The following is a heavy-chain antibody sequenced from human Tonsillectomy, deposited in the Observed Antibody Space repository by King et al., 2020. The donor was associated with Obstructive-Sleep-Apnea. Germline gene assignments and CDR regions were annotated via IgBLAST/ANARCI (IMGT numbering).Heavy chain of an antibody. D-gene: IGHD5-12*01. V-gene: IGHV3-7*03. Sequence: VQLVESGGGLVQPGGSLRLSCAASGFTFSYYWMSWVRQAPGKGLEWVTNMNQDGGEKYYVDSVKGRFTISRDNATNSLYLQMNSLRAEDTAVYYCATVDSYYYGMDVWGQGTTVTVSS. CDR2: MNQDGGEK. CDR1: GFTFSYYW. CDR3: ATVDSYYYGMDV. J-gene: IGHJ6*02.